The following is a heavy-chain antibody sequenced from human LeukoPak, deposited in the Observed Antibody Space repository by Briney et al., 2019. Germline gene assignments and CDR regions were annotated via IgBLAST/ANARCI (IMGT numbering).Heavy chain of an antibody. CDR3: AELGITMIGGV. Sequence: GGSLRLSCAASGFTFSSYSMNWVRQDPGEGLEWVSSISSSGSTIYYADSVKGRFTIYRNNAKNSLYLQMNSLRAEDTAVYYCAELGITMIGGVWGKGTTVTVSS. CDR2: ISSSGSTI. D-gene: IGHD3-10*02. V-gene: IGHV3-48*04. CDR1: GFTFSSYS. J-gene: IGHJ6*04.